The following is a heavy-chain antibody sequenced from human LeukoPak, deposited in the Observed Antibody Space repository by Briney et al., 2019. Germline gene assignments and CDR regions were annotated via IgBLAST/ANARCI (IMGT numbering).Heavy chain of an antibody. D-gene: IGHD3-10*01. CDR3: AKSNGYGLVDI. V-gene: IGHV4-4*02. Sequence: SETLSLTCAVSGGSISSSYWWSWVRQPPGKGLEWIGEVYHSGSTNYNPSLKSRVTISVDTSKNQFSLKLSSVTAADTAVYYCAKSNGYGLVDIWGQGTMVTVSS. CDR2: VYHSGST. J-gene: IGHJ3*02. CDR1: GGSISSSYW.